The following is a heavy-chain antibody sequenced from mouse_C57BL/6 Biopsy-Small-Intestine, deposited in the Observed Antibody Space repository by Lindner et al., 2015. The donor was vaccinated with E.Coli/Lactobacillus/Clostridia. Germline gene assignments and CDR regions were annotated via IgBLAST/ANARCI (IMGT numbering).Heavy chain of an antibody. J-gene: IGHJ1*01. Sequence: VKVSCKASGYGFTNYGINWVRQAPGQGLEWMGWINTDSANPTYAQGFTGRFVFSLDTSVSTAYLEIRNLRAEDTAVYYCARELDTNWYVVDAFDIWGQGTTVTVSS. D-gene: IGHD4-1*02. CDR2: INTDSANP. CDR3: ARELDTNWYVVDAFDI. V-gene: IGHV9-3-1*01. CDR1: GYGFTNYG.